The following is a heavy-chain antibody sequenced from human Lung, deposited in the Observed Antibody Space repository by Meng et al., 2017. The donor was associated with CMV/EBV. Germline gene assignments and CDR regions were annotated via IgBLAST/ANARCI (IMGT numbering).Heavy chain of an antibody. CDR3: ATVGYCDGADCYIGWSDH. CDR2: IHESGNT. Sequence: SETLSLXCTVSGSSISDFYWSWIRQPPGKGLEWIGYIHESGNTKYNPSLTSRVTMSIDTSENQFSLRLNSVTAADTAVYYRATVGYCDGADCYIGWSDHWGQGXLVTVSS. D-gene: IGHD2-21*02. V-gene: IGHV4-59*01. CDR1: GSSISDFY. J-gene: IGHJ5*02.